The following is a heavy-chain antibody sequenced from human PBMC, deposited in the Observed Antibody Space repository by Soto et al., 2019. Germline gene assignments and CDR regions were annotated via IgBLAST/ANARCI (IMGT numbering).Heavy chain of an antibody. CDR3: ARDPPVVPAFHDAFDI. CDR2: ISGSGGST. D-gene: IGHD2-2*01. V-gene: IGHV3-23*01. J-gene: IGHJ3*02. Sequence: GGSLRVSCAASGFTFSSYAMSWVRQAPGKGLEWVSAISGSGGSTYYADSVKGRFTISRDNAKNSLYLQMNSLRAEDTAVYYCARDPPVVPAFHDAFDIWGQGTMVTVSS. CDR1: GFTFSSYA.